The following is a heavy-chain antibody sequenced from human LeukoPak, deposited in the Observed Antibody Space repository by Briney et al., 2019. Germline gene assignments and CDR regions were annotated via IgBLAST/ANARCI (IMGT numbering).Heavy chain of an antibody. CDR2: ISSSSSYI. CDR1: GFTFSSYS. D-gene: IGHD4-17*01. J-gene: IGHJ4*02. Sequence: GSLRLSCAASGFTFSSYSMNWVRQAPGKGLEWVSSISSSSSYIYYAVSVKGRFTISRDDAKNSLYLQMNSLRAEDTAVYYCARGNGDYDFWGQGTLVTVSS. CDR3: ARGNGDYDF. V-gene: IGHV3-21*01.